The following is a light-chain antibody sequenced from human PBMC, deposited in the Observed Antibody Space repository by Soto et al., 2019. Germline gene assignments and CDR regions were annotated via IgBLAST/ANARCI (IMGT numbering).Light chain of an antibody. CDR3: NSYRSTTSVI. CDR1: SSDVGGSKY. Sequence: QSALTQPASVSGSPGQSITISCTGTSSDVGGSKYVSWYQQHPDKAPKLILYEVSHRPAGISDRFSGSKSGNTASLTISGLQAEDEADYYCNSYRSTTSVIFGGGTKVTVL. J-gene: IGLJ2*01. V-gene: IGLV2-14*01. CDR2: EVS.